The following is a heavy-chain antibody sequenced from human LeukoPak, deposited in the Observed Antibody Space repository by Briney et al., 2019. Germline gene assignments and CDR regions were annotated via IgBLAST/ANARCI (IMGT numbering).Heavy chain of an antibody. CDR2: ISSSSSYI. CDR3: ARPASHGEFAH. CDR1: GFTFSSYW. D-gene: IGHD3-10*01. V-gene: IGHV3-21*01. J-gene: IGHJ5*02. Sequence: NPGGSLRLSCAASGFTFSSYWMHWVRQAPGKGLVWVSSISSSSSYIYYADSVKGRFTISRHNAKNSLYLQMNSLRAEDTAVYYCARPASHGEFAHWGQGTLVTVSS.